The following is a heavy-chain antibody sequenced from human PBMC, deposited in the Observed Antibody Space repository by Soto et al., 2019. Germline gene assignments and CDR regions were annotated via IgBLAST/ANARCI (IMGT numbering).Heavy chain of an antibody. CDR2: IYNSGST. J-gene: IGHJ4*02. D-gene: IGHD1-7*01. Sequence: SETLSLTCTVSGGSVSSGSYYWSWVRQPPGKGLEWIGYIYNSGSTNYNPSLKSRVTISVDTSKNQFSLKLSSVTAADTAVYYCARGLDLWASSIDYWGQGTLVTVSS. V-gene: IGHV4-61*01. CDR1: GGSVSSGSYY. CDR3: ARGLDLWASSIDY.